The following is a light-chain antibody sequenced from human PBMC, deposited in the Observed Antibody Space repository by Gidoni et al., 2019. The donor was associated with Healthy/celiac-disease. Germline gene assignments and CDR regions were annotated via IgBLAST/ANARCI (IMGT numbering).Light chain of an antibody. Sequence: EIVLTQSPATLSLSPGESATLSCRASQSVSSYLAWYQQKPGQAPRLLIYAASNRDTGIPARFSGSGSGTDFTLTSSILEPEDFAVYYCQQRSNWPITFGQGTRLEIK. J-gene: IGKJ5*01. V-gene: IGKV3-11*01. CDR2: AAS. CDR3: QQRSNWPIT. CDR1: QSVSSY.